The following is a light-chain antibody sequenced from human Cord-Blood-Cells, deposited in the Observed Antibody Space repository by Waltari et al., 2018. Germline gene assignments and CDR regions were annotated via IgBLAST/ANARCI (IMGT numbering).Light chain of an antibody. Sequence: QSALTQPAYVSGSPGQSITISCTGTSSDVGGYNYVSWDQQHPGKAPKLMIYDVSNRPSGVSNRFSGSKSGNTASLTISGLQAEDEADYYCSSYTSSSTWVFGGGTKLTVL. CDR1: SSDVGGYNY. J-gene: IGLJ3*02. CDR3: SSYTSSSTWV. CDR2: DVS. V-gene: IGLV2-14*03.